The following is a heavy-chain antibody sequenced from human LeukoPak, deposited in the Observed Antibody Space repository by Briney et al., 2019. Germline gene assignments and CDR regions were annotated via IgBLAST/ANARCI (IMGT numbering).Heavy chain of an antibody. CDR2: IRYDGSDK. CDR1: GFTFSSYG. CDR3: VRDTSVGAAYFDL. V-gene: IGHV3-30*02. D-gene: IGHD3-3*01. J-gene: IGHJ4*02. Sequence: GGSLRLSCVASGFTFSSYGMHWVRQAPGKGLEWVAFIRYDGSDKYYADSVTGRFTISRDNSKNTLSLQMTALRPDDTAVYFCVRDTSVGAAYFDLWGQGALVAVSS.